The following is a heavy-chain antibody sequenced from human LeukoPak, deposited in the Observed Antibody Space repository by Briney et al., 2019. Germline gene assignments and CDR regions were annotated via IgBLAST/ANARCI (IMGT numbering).Heavy chain of an antibody. CDR1: VYSVTSGYY. CDR3: AQYDSGGYYSTY. D-gene: IGHD3-22*01. CDR2: IYHRGIT. V-gene: IGHV4-38-2*02. Sequence: SETLSLTCSLSVYSVTSGYYWGWIRQPPGKGLDWIGTIYHRGITYYNSSLKNRVTISIDKSKNHFTLSLTSVIAADTAVYYCAQYDSGGYYSTYWGQGTLVTVSS. J-gene: IGHJ4*02.